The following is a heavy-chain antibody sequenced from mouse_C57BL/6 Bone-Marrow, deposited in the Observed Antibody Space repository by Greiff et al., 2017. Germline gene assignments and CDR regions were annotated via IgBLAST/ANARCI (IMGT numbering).Heavy chain of an antibody. Sequence: QVQLQQPGAELVKPGASVKLSCKASGYTFTSYWMHWVKQRPGQGLEWIGMIYPNSGSTNYNEKFKSKATLTVDKSSSTAYMQLSSLTSEDSAVYYCARGDYDYAMDYWGQGTSVTVSS. CDR2: IYPNSGST. J-gene: IGHJ4*01. CDR3: ARGDYDYAMDY. CDR1: GYTFTSYW. D-gene: IGHD1-1*02. V-gene: IGHV1-64*01.